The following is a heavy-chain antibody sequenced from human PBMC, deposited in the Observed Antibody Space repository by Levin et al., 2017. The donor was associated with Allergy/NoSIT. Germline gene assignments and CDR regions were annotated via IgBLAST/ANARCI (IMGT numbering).Heavy chain of an antibody. CDR2: ISYSGST. Sequence: SQTLSLTCTVSGGSVSSTNYYWNWVRQPPGKGLEWIGYISYSGSTAYSPALKSRITISVDTSKDDFSLKVISVTAADTAVYYCARGKSSHSGIFDFWGQGTLVTVSS. CDR1: GGSVSSTNYY. V-gene: IGHV4-61*03. J-gene: IGHJ4*02. CDR3: ARGKSSHSGIFDF. D-gene: IGHD3-10*01.